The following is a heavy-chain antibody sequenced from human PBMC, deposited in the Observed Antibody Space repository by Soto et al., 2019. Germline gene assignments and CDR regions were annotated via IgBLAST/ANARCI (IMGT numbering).Heavy chain of an antibody. CDR2: IYHSGST. CDR1: GGSISSSNW. D-gene: IGHD6-13*01. V-gene: IGHV4-4*02. Sequence: QVQLQESGPGLVKPSGTLSLTCAVSGGSISSSNWWSWVRQPPGKGLEWIGEIYHSGSTNYNPSLKRRVTISVDKSKNQFSLKLSSVTAADTAVYYCARENGAAAVNRHQLDYWGQGTLVTVSS. CDR3: ARENGAAAVNRHQLDY. J-gene: IGHJ4*02.